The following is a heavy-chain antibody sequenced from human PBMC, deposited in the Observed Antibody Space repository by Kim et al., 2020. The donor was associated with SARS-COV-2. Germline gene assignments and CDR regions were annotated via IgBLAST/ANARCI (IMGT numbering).Heavy chain of an antibody. CDR3: ARGAYCGGDCYSPKALGYDAFDI. J-gene: IGHJ3*02. V-gene: IGHV3-21*01. CDR1: GFTFSSYS. Sequence: GGSLRLSCAASGFTFSSYSMNWVRQAPGKGLEWVSSISSSSSYIYYADSVKGRFTISRDNAKNSLYLQMNSLRAEDTAVYYCARGAYCGGDCYSPKALGYDAFDIWGQGTMVTVSS. CDR2: ISSSSSYI. D-gene: IGHD2-21*01.